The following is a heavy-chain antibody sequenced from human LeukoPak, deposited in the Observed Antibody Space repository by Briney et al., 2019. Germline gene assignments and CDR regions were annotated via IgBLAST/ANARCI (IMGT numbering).Heavy chain of an antibody. J-gene: IGHJ4*02. D-gene: IGHD3-10*01. Sequence: GGSLRLSCAASGFTFITYAMSWVRQAPGKGLEWVSAISGSGGSTYYADSVRGRFTISRDNSKNTLYLQMNSLRAEDMAVYYCAKALAGGTMVRGVIIGYWGQGTLVTVSS. CDR3: AKALAGGTMVRGVIIGY. CDR1: GFTFITYA. V-gene: IGHV3-23*01. CDR2: ISGSGGST.